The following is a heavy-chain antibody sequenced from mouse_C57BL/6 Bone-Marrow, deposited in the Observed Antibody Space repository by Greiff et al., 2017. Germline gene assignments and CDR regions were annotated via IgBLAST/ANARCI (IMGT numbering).Heavy chain of an antibody. CDR2: IYPRSGNT. V-gene: IGHV1-81*01. Sequence: VQLQQSGAELARPGASVKLSCKASGYTFTSYGISWVKQRTGQGLEWIGEIYPRSGNTYYNEKFKGKATLTADESSSTAYMELRSLTSEDSAVYFCARDDGYPLYYYAMDYWGQGTSVTVSS. J-gene: IGHJ4*01. D-gene: IGHD2-3*01. CDR3: ARDDGYPLYYYAMDY. CDR1: GYTFTSYG.